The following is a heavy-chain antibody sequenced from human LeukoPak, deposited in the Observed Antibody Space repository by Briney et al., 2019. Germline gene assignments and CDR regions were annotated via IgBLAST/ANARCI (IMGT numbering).Heavy chain of an antibody. Sequence: SETLSLTCTVSGGSISSSSYYWGWIRQPPGKGPEWIGSIYYGGSTYYNPSLKGRVTISVDTSKNQFSLKLSSVTAADTAVYYCARRGDIVVVPAATAFDIWGQGTMVTVSS. CDR2: IYYGGST. CDR1: GGSISSSSYY. D-gene: IGHD2-2*01. V-gene: IGHV4-39*01. J-gene: IGHJ3*02. CDR3: ARRGDIVVVPAATAFDI.